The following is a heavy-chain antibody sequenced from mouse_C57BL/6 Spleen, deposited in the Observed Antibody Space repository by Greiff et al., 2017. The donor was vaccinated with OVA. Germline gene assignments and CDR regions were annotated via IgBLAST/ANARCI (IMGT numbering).Heavy chain of an antibody. CDR2: IDPSDSYT. CDR1: GYTFTSYW. Sequence: QVQLQQPGAELVRPGTSVKLSCKASGYTFTSYWMHWVKQRPGQGLEWIGVIDPSDSYTNYNQKFKGKATLTVDTSSSTAYMQLSSLTSEDSAVYYCARRDSSGYVPSWFAYWGQGTLVTVSA. CDR3: ARRDSSGYVPSWFAY. D-gene: IGHD3-2*02. J-gene: IGHJ3*01. V-gene: IGHV1-59*01.